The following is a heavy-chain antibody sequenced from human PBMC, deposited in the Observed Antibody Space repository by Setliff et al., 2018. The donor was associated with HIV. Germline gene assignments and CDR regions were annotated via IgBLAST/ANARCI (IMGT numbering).Heavy chain of an antibody. Sequence: PGGSLRLSCSASGFSFSNYAMHWVRQAPGKGLEYVSAISGNGGNTYYTDSVKGRFTISRDNSKNTLYLQMNSLRAEDTAVYYCAKDGDYRSGDYDAFDIWGQGTMVTVSS. CDR2: ISGNGGNT. CDR1: GFSFSNYA. D-gene: IGHD6-25*01. V-gene: IGHV3-64*04. J-gene: IGHJ3*02. CDR3: AKDGDYRSGDYDAFDI.